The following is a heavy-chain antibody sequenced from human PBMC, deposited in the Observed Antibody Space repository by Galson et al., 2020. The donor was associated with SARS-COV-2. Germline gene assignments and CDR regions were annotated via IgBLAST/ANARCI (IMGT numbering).Heavy chain of an antibody. CDR1: GDSIDSEGYY. CDR3: ARRHSWGSYFDS. V-gene: IGHV4-39*01. J-gene: IGHJ4*02. Sequence: SETLSLTCTVSGDSIDSEGYYWGWIRQPPGKGLEWIGGTYRSGYSYLNPSFKSRVGLSIDTSKNQFSLELRSVSATDTAVYYCARRHSWGSYFDSWGQGVLVPVSS. CDR2: TYRSGYS. D-gene: IGHD6-13*01.